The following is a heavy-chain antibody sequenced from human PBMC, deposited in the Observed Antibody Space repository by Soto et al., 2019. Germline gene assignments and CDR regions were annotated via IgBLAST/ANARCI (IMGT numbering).Heavy chain of an antibody. V-gene: IGHV3-11*01. CDR3: ARTSRIAARRSALDP. CDR2: ISSSGSTI. Sequence: GGSLRLSCAASGFTFSDYYMSWIRQAPGKGLEWVSYISSSGSTIYYADSVKGRFTISRDNAKNSLYLQMNSLRAEDTAVYYCARTSRIAARRSALDPWGQGTLVTVSS. CDR1: GFTFSDYY. J-gene: IGHJ5*02. D-gene: IGHD6-6*01.